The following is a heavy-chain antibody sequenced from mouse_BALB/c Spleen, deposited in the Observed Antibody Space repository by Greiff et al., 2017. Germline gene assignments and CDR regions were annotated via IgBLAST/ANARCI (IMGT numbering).Heavy chain of an antibody. V-gene: IGHV5-6-5*01. D-gene: IGHD1-1*01. J-gene: IGHJ3*01. Sequence: DVQLVESGGGLVKPGGSLKLSCAASGFTFSSYAMSWVRQTPEKRLEWVASISSGGSTYYPDSVKGRFTISRDNARNILYLQMSSLRSEDTAMYYCAREDYYYGSRGAYWGQGTLVTVSA. CDR3: AREDYYYGSRGAY. CDR1: GFTFSSYA. CDR2: ISSGGST.